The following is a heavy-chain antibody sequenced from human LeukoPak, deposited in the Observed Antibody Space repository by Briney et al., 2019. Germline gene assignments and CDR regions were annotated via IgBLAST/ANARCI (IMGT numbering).Heavy chain of an antibody. CDR1: GGSISSYY. V-gene: IGHV4-59*01. J-gene: IGHJ4*02. Sequence: SETLSLTCAVSGGSISSYYWSWIRQPPGKGLEWIGYIYYSGSTNYNPSLKSRVTISVDTSKNQFSLKLSSVTAADTAVYYCARGGTYYYDSSGRRFDYWGQGTLVTVSS. CDR3: ARGGTYYYDSSGRRFDY. CDR2: IYYSGST. D-gene: IGHD3-22*01.